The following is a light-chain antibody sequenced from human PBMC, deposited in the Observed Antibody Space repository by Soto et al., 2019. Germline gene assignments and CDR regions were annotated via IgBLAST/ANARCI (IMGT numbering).Light chain of an antibody. CDR3: QQHTIWPPLT. Sequence: DIVLRQSPATLSLSPGEGATLSCRASQGVIISLAWYQHKPGQAPRLLISDASRRATGVPARFSGSGSGTDFTLTISSLEPEDFAVYYCQQHTIWPPLTFGGGTTVEIK. CDR1: QGVIIS. J-gene: IGKJ4*01. CDR2: DAS. V-gene: IGKV3-11*01.